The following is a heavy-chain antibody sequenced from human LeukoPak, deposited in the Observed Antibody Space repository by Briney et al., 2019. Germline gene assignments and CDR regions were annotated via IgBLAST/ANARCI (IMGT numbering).Heavy chain of an antibody. CDR2: ISYDGSNK. J-gene: IGHJ4*02. V-gene: IGHV3-30-3*01. CDR1: GFTFSSYA. Sequence: QPGRSLRLSCAASGFTFSSYAMHWVRQAPGKGLEWVAVISYDGSNKYYADSVKGRFTISRDNSKNTLYLQMNSPRAEDTAVYYYAREEQWLVHGYFDYWGQGTLVTVSS. D-gene: IGHD6-19*01. CDR3: AREEQWLVHGYFDY.